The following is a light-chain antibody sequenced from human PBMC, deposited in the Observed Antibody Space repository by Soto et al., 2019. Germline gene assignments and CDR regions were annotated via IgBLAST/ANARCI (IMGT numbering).Light chain of an antibody. CDR3: QQYGDSPQT. V-gene: IGKV3-15*01. CDR2: DAS. CDR1: ESVSSK. J-gene: IGKJ1*01. Sequence: GMKQSPATLSVSQGERATLSCRASESVSSKLVCYQQKPGQAPRLLIHDASTRATGIPARFSGSGFGTDFTLTITRLEPEDFAVYYCQQYGDSPQTFGPGTNVAI.